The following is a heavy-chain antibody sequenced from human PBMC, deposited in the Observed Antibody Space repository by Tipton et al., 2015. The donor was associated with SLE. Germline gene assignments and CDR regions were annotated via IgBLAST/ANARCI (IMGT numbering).Heavy chain of an antibody. CDR3: AAYPLSRGPLLDCFYS. J-gene: IGHJ3*02. V-gene: IGHV4-59*01. Sequence: TLSLTCTVSGGSISSYYWSWIRQPPEKGLEWIGYIYFDGTTKYNPPRESRLTMSVDSSKNQVSLQLNAVTAADTAVYYCAAYPLSRGPLLDCFYSWGQGTMVTVSS. CDR1: GGSISSYY. D-gene: IGHD2-21*01. CDR2: IYFDGTT.